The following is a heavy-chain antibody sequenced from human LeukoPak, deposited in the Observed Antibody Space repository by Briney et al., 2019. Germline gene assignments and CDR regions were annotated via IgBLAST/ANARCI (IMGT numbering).Heavy chain of an antibody. J-gene: IGHJ4*02. V-gene: IGHV3-23*01. Sequence: GGSLRLSCAASGFSFSSYVMTWVRQAPGKGLEWVSTISSSGTSTFYADSVKGWFTISRDNSKDTLYLHMNSLRAEDAAVYYCAKTVAGTPEYWGQGTLVTVSS. D-gene: IGHD6-19*01. CDR1: GFSFSSYV. CDR3: AKTVAGTPEY. CDR2: ISSSGTST.